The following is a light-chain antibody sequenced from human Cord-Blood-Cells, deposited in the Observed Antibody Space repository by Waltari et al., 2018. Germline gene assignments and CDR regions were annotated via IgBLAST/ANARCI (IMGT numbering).Light chain of an antibody. CDR3: SSYTSSSTRV. J-gene: IGLJ3*02. V-gene: IGLV2-14*03. Sequence: QSALTQPASVSGSPGQSITIPCTGTSSDVGGYNYVSWYQPHPGKAPKPMIYDVRNRPSGVSNRFSGSTSGNTASLTISGLQAEDEADYYCSSYTSSSTRVFGGGTKLTVL. CDR1: SSDVGGYNY. CDR2: DVR.